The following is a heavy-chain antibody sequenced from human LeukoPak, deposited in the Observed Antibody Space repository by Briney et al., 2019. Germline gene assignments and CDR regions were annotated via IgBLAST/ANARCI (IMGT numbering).Heavy chain of an antibody. V-gene: IGHV4-4*09. D-gene: IGHD3-10*01. Sequence: PSETLSLTCTVSGGSISSYYWSWIRQPPGKGLEWIGYIYTSGSTNYNPSLKSRVTISVDTSKNQFSLKLSSVTAADTAVYYCARSLFRGVTGSWFDPWGQGTLVTVSS. J-gene: IGHJ5*02. CDR2: IYTSGST. CDR1: GGSISSYY. CDR3: ARSLFRGVTGSWFDP.